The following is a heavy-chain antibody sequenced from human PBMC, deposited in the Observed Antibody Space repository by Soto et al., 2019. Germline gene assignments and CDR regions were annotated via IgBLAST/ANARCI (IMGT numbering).Heavy chain of an antibody. D-gene: IGHD1-1*01. J-gene: IGHJ4*02. CDR3: ARDSGHAFDS. CDR2: IYNTGST. V-gene: IGHV4-59*01. Sequence: SETLSLTCTVSGGSISSNYWSWIRQPPGKGPEWIGDIYNTGSTNYNPSLKSRVTMAVNTAKNQISLKLGSVTAADTARYYCARDSGHAFDSWGQGTLVTVSS. CDR1: GGSISSNY.